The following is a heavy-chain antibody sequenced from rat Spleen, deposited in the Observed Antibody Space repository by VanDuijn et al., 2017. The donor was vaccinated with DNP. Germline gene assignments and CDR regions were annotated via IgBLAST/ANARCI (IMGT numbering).Heavy chain of an antibody. V-gene: IGHV5-7*01. Sequence: EVQLVESGGGLVQPGRSLKLSCAASGFTFSDYNMAWVRQAPKKGLEWVATISYDGSSIYYRDSVKGRFTISRDNGKSTLYLQMDSLRSEDTATYYCTRLQSLFDNWGQGVMVTVSS. CDR3: TRLQSLFDN. CDR1: GFTFSDYN. J-gene: IGHJ2*01. CDR2: ISYDGSSI.